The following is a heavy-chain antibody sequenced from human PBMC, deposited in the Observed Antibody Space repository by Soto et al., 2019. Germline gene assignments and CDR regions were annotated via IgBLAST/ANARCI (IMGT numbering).Heavy chain of an antibody. J-gene: IGHJ6*03. CDR1: GFTFSSYA. CDR2: ISGSGGST. CDR3: AKEGPLTTGTTRDYYYYLDV. V-gene: IGHV3-23*01. Sequence: GGSLRLSCAASGFTFSSYAMSWVRQAPGKGLEWVSAISGSGGSTYYADSVKGRFTISRDNSKNTLYLQMHSLRAEDTAVYYCAKEGPLTTGTTRDYYYYLDVWGKGTTVTVSS. D-gene: IGHD1-1*01.